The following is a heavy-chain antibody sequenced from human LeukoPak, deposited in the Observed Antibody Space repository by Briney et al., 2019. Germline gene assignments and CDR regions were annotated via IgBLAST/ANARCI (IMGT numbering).Heavy chain of an antibody. D-gene: IGHD2-15*01. V-gene: IGHV4-59*01. CDR1: IVSIKNYY. CDR3: ARGTVNYCSGGSCYLYYFDY. J-gene: IGHJ4*02. CDR2: IYYTRST. Sequence: PSETLSLTCSFSIVSIKNYYWNWIRQSPGKGLQWIGYIYYTRSTDYNFSLKSRVTISLDTSENQFSLRLNSVTAADSAVYYCARGTVNYCSGGSCYLYYFDYWGQGTLVTVSS.